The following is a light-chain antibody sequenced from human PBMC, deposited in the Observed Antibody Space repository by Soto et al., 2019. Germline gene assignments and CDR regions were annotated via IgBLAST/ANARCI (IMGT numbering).Light chain of an antibody. CDR2: EVN. Sequence: QSVLTQPPSASGSLGQSVTISCTGTSSDVGNYDYVSWYQQHPGKAPKLIIYEVNKRPSGVPDRFSGSKSGNTASLTVSGLQADDEAAYYCNSYAGSNVVFGGGTKLTVL. J-gene: IGLJ2*01. CDR1: SSDVGNYDY. CDR3: NSYAGSNVV. V-gene: IGLV2-8*01.